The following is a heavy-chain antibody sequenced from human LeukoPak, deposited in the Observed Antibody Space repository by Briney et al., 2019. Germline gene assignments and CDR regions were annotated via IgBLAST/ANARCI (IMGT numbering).Heavy chain of an antibody. CDR1: GGSFSGSY. CDR2: INHSGST. D-gene: IGHD3-10*01. J-gene: IGHJ4*02. V-gene: IGHV4-34*01. Sequence: SATLSLTCSVSGGSFSGSYWSWIRQPPGKGLEWIGEINHSGSTNYNPSLKSRVTISVDTSKNQFSLKLSSVTAADTAVYYCARPESYGSGPYYFDYWGQGTLVTVSS. CDR3: ARPESYGSGPYYFDY.